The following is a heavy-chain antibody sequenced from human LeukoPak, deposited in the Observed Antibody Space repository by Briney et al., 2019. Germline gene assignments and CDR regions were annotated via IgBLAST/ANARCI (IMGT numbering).Heavy chain of an antibody. CDR1: GGTFSSYA. Sequence: SVKASCKASGGTFSSYAISWVRQAPGQGLEWMGGIIPIFGTANYAQKFQGRVTITADESTSTAYMELSSLRSEDTAVYYCARGAYYDSSGYWDSYYFDYWGQGTLVTVSS. CDR3: ARGAYYDSSGYWDSYYFDY. CDR2: IIPIFGTA. J-gene: IGHJ4*02. V-gene: IGHV1-69*13. D-gene: IGHD3-22*01.